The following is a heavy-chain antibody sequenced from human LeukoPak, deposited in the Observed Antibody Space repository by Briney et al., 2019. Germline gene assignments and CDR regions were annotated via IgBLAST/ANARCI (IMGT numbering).Heavy chain of an antibody. CDR3: ARSRDDAFDI. CDR2: INPNSGGT. V-gene: IGHV1-2*02. Sequence: ASVKVCCKASGYTFSCYDMHWVQQATGQGLQRMGWINPNSGGTDSAQKFQDRVTMARDTSIPTAYMELSRLISDDAAVYYCARSRDDAFDIWGQGTMVTVSS. CDR1: GYTFSCYD. J-gene: IGHJ3*02.